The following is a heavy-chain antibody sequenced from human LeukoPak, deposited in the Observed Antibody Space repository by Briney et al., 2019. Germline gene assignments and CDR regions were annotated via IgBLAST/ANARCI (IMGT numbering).Heavy chain of an antibody. Sequence: PGGSLRLSCAASGFTFSSYWMHWVRRAPGKGLVWVSRINSDGSSTSYADSVKGRFTISRDNAKNTLYLQMNSLRAEDTAVYYCAKDPEYDFWSGYHDYWGQGTLVTVSS. CDR1: GFTFSSYW. V-gene: IGHV3-74*01. J-gene: IGHJ4*02. D-gene: IGHD3-3*01. CDR2: INSDGSST. CDR3: AKDPEYDFWSGYHDY.